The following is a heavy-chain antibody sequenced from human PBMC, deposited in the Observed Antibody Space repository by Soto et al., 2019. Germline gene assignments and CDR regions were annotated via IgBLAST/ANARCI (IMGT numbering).Heavy chain of an antibody. Sequence: QVQLQESGPGLVKPSQTLSLTCTVSGGSISSGDYYWSWIRQPPGKGLEWIGYIFYSGSTYYNPSLKSRVTIAVGKSQNQFSLKLSSVAGADTAVYYCARAGLDYYDSSGYLYWGQGTLVTVSS. D-gene: IGHD3-22*01. CDR2: IFYSGST. V-gene: IGHV4-30-4*01. CDR1: GGSISSGDYY. CDR3: ARAGLDYYDSSGYLY. J-gene: IGHJ4*02.